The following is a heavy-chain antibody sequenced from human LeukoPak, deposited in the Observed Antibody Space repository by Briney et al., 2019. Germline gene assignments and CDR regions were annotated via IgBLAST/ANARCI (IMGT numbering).Heavy chain of an antibody. J-gene: IGHJ4*02. V-gene: IGHV3-33*08. CDR1: GFTFSSYG. CDR3: ARGDKVGHTFDY. Sequence: PGGSLRLPCAASGFTFSSYGMHWVRQAPGKGLEWVAVIWYDRSNKYYADSVKGRFTISRDNSKNTLYLQMNSLRAEDTAVYYCARGDKVGHTFDYWGQGTLVTVSS. CDR2: IWYDRSNK. D-gene: IGHD2-2*01.